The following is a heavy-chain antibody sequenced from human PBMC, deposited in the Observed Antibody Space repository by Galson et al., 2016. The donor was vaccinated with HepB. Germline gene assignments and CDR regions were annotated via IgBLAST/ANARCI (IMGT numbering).Heavy chain of an antibody. D-gene: IGHD1-26*01. J-gene: IGHJ4*02. V-gene: IGHV2-5*02. CDR3: AHKYRRLGATPFDS. CDR2: IYWDDNR. Sequence: PALVKPTQTLTLTCTFSGFSLRNNGEGVGWIRQPPGKALEWVAVIYWDDNRRYSPFLKTRLTITKDTSKNEVDLTMTNMAPVDTATYYCAHKYRRLGATPFDSWGQGALVTVSS. CDR1: GFSLRNNGEG.